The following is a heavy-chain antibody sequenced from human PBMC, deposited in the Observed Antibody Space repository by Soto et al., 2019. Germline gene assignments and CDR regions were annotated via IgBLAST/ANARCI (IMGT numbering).Heavy chain of an antibody. Sequence: SGPTLVNPTQTLTLTYTFSGFSLSTSGVGVGWIRQPPGKALEWLALIYWNDDKRYSPSLKSRLTITKDTSKNQVVLTMTNMDPVDTATYYCAHSVAGYSSDNNWFDPWGQGTLVTVSS. CDR2: IYWNDDK. CDR3: AHSVAGYSSDNNWFDP. J-gene: IGHJ5*02. V-gene: IGHV2-5*01. D-gene: IGHD6-19*01. CDR1: GFSLSTSGVG.